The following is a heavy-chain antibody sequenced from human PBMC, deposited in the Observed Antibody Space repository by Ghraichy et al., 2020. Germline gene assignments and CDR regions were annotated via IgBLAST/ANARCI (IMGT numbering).Heavy chain of an antibody. J-gene: IGHJ6*02. Sequence: VKVSCKASGYTFTGYYMHWVRQAPGQGLEWMGRINPNSGGTNYAQKFQGRVTMTRDTSISTAYMELSRLRSDDTAVYYCASPLSSRDYYYGMDVWGQGTTVTVSS. D-gene: IGHD5/OR15-5a*01. V-gene: IGHV1-2*06. CDR1: GYTFTGYY. CDR3: ASPLSSRDYYYGMDV. CDR2: INPNSGGT.